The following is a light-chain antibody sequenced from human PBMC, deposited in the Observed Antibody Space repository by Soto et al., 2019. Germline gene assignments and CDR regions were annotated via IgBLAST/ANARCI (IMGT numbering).Light chain of an antibody. V-gene: IGLV2-14*01. J-gene: IGLJ1*01. CDR3: SSYTTSKTYV. Sequence: QSVLAQPASVSASPGQSITISCSGTTFDIGAYDYVSWYQQHPGKAPKVIIYAVSYRPSGVSNRFSGSKFGNTASLTISDLQAQEEADYYCSSYTTSKTYVFGSGTKLTVL. CDR2: AVS. CDR1: TFDIGAYDY.